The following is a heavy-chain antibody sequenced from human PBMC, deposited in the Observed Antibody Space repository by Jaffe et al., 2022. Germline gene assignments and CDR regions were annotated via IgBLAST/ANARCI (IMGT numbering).Heavy chain of an antibody. CDR3: ARDSSNYYDQLWAFDI. CDR1: GYTFTSYY. J-gene: IGHJ3*02. CDR2: INPSGGST. D-gene: IGHD3-22*01. V-gene: IGHV1-46*01. Sequence: QVQLVQSGAEVKKPGASVKVSCKASGYTFTSYYMHWVRQAPGQGLEWMGIINPSGGSTSYAQKFQGRVTMTRDTSTSTVYMELSSLRSEDTAVYYCARDSSNYYDQLWAFDIWGQGTMVTVSS.